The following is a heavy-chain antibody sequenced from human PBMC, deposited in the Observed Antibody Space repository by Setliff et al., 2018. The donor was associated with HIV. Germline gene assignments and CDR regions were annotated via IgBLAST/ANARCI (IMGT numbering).Heavy chain of an antibody. CDR1: GYTFINYD. CDR3: ARRMAARLALEY. Sequence: ASVKVSCKASGYTFINYDINWVRQATGQGLEWMGWMNPDSGNTGCTQKFQGRVTMTTNTSMSTAYMELSRLRSDDTAVYYCARRMAARLALEYWGQGTLVTVSS. V-gene: IGHV1-8*02. CDR2: MNPDSGNT. J-gene: IGHJ4*02. D-gene: IGHD6-6*01.